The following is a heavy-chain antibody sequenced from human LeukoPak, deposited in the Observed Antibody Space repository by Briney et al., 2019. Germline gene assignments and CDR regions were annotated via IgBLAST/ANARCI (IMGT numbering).Heavy chain of an antibody. CDR2: IYHSGST. D-gene: IGHD3-22*01. CDR1: GYSISSGYY. CDR3: ARFYYDSSGPL. Sequence: SETLSLTCTVSGYSISSGYYWGWIRQPPGKGLEWIGSIYHSGSTYYNPSLKSRVTISVDTSKNQFSLKLSSVTAADTAVYYCARFYYDSSGPLWGQGTLVTVSS. V-gene: IGHV4-38-2*02. J-gene: IGHJ4*02.